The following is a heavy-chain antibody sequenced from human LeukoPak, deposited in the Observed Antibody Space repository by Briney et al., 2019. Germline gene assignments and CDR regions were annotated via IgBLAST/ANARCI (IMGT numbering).Heavy chain of an antibody. D-gene: IGHD3-3*01. V-gene: IGHV3-64*02. J-gene: IGHJ4*02. Sequence: HPGGSLRLSCAASGFTFSSYAMHWVRQAPGKGLEYVSAISSNGGSTYYADSVKGRFTISRDNSKNTLYLQMGSLRAEDMAVYYCARKVGGFWSGYHDYWGQGTLVTVSS. CDR3: ARKVGGFWSGYHDY. CDR1: GFTFSSYA. CDR2: ISSNGGST.